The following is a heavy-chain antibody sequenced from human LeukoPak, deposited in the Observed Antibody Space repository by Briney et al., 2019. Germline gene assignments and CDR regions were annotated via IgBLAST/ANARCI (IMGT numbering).Heavy chain of an antibody. D-gene: IGHD6-19*01. V-gene: IGHV3-21*01. CDR2: ISSSSSYK. CDR1: GFTFSSYS. Sequence: GGSLRLSCAASGFTFSSYSMNWVRQAPGKGLEWVSAISSSSSYKYYADSVKGRFTISRDNAKNTLYLQMNSLRADDMAVYYCATPSGYSSGWYRFDFWGQGTLVTVSS. J-gene: IGHJ4*02. CDR3: ATPSGYSSGWYRFDF.